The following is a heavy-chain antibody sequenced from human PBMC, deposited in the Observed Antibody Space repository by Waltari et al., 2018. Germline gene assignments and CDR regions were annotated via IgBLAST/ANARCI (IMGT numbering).Heavy chain of an antibody. Sequence: QIQLVQSGAEVKKPGASVKVSCKTSGYIFTTYDINWVRQATGQGLEWMGRMNPYSGNTGYAHKFQGRVTMTRNTSISTAYMELSSLRSDDTAVYYCARGSRDYDILTGYSPSWFDPWGQGTLVTVSS. J-gene: IGHJ5*02. D-gene: IGHD3-9*01. CDR1: GYIFTTYD. CDR3: ARGSRDYDILTGYSPSWFDP. V-gene: IGHV1-8*01. CDR2: MNPYSGNT.